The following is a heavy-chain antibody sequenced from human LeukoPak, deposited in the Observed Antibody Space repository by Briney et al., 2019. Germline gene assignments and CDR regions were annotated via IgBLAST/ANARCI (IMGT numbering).Heavy chain of an antibody. J-gene: IGHJ4*02. CDR1: GFTFSSHE. CDR2: ISSSGSTI. V-gene: IGHV3-48*03. CDR3: AREGSYYFDY. Sequence: PGGSLRLSCAASGFTFSSHEMHWVRQAPGKGLEWVSYISSSGSTIYYADSVRGRFTTSRDNAKNSLYLQMNSLRAEDTAVYYCAREGSYYFDYWGQGTLVTVSS.